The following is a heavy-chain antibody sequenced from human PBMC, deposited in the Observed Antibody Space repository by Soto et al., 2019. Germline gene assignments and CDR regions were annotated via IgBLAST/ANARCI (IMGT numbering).Heavy chain of an antibody. CDR1: GGSIGSGGYS. CDR3: ARGSVGYYGSGSINWFDP. J-gene: IGHJ5*02. V-gene: IGHV4-30-2*01. CDR2: IYHSGST. Sequence: SETLSLTCAVSGGSIGSGGYSWSWIRQPPGKGLEWIGYIYHSGSTYYNPSLKSRVTISVDRSKNQFSLKLSSVTAADTAVYYCARGSVGYYGSGSINWFDPWGQGTLVTVSS. D-gene: IGHD3-10*01.